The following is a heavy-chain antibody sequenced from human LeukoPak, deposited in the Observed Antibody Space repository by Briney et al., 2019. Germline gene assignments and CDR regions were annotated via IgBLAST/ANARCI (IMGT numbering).Heavy chain of an antibody. Sequence: SETLSLTCTVSGGSISSYYWSWIRQPPGKGLAWSGYIYYSGSTNYNPSLKSRVTISVDTSKNQFSLKLSSVTAADTAVYYCARGSTTVVTPTHNYFDYWGQGTLVTVSS. J-gene: IGHJ4*02. V-gene: IGHV4-59*01. D-gene: IGHD4-23*01. CDR1: GGSISSYY. CDR2: IYYSGST. CDR3: ARGSTTVVTPTHNYFDY.